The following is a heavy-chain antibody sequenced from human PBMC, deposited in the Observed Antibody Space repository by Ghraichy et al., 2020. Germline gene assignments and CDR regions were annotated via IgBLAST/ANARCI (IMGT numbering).Heavy chain of an antibody. V-gene: IGHV1-69*13. J-gene: IGHJ5*02. Sequence: SVKVSCKASGGTFSSYAISWVRQAPGQGLEWMGGIIPIFGTANYAQKFQGRVTITADESTSTAYMELSSLRSEDTAVYYCARWVKPRFLVVTPAWFDPWGQGTLVTVSS. D-gene: IGHD4-23*01. CDR2: IIPIFGTA. CDR1: GGTFSSYA. CDR3: ARWVKPRFLVVTPAWFDP.